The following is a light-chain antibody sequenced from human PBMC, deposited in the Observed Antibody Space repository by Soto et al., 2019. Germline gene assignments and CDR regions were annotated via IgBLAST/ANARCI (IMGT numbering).Light chain of an antibody. CDR2: WAS. CDR1: QRVLYSSDNKNY. Sequence: DIVMTQSPDSLAVSLGERATINCKSSQRVLYSSDNKNYLAWYQQKPGQPPKLLIYWASTRDCGVPDRLSGSGSGPDFTLTISSLQAEDVAVYFCQQYYTTLTFGGGTKVEIK. J-gene: IGKJ4*01. V-gene: IGKV4-1*01. CDR3: QQYYTTLT.